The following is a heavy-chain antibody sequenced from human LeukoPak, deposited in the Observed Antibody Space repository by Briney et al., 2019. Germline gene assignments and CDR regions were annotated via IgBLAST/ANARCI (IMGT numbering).Heavy chain of an antibody. CDR3: ARDENGDLDY. J-gene: IGHJ4*02. CDR1: GYTLTELS. V-gene: IGHV3-30*03. D-gene: IGHD4-17*01. CDR2: ISYDGSNK. Sequence: GASVKVSCKVSGYTLTELSMHWVRQAPGKGLEWVAVISYDGSNKYYADSVKGRFTISRDNSKNTLYLQMNSLRAEDTAVYYCARDENGDLDYWGQGTLVTVSS.